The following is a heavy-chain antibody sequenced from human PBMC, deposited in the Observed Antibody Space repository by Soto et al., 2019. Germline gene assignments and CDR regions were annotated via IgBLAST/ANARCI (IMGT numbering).Heavy chain of an antibody. Sequence: QVQLVESGGGVVQPGRSLRLSCAASGFTFSSYAMHWVRQAPGKGLEWVAVISYDGSNKYYADSVKGRFTISRDNSKNPLYLQMNRLRAEGTVVYYCARDRQWGLLVADVGFDYWGQGTLVTVSS. CDR1: GFTFSSYA. CDR2: ISYDGSNK. J-gene: IGHJ4*02. V-gene: IGHV3-30-3*01. CDR3: ARDRQWGLLVADVGFDY. D-gene: IGHD1-26*01.